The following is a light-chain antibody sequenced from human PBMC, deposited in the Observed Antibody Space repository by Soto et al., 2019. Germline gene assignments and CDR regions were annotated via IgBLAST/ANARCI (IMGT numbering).Light chain of an antibody. CDR1: SSNIGRHS. Sequence: QSVLTQPPSTSGTPGQRVTISCSGGSSNIGRHSVNWYQQLPGTAPKLLIYRNNQRPSGIPDRFSGSRSGTSASLAISGLPSEDDADYCCAAWDDSMNGVVFGAGTKLTVL. V-gene: IGLV1-44*01. J-gene: IGLJ2*01. CDR3: AAWDDSMNGVV. CDR2: RNN.